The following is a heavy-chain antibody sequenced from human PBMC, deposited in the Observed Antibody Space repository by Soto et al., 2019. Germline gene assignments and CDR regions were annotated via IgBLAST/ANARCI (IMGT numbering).Heavy chain of an antibody. J-gene: IGHJ5*02. CDR1: GGSFSGYY. D-gene: IGHD3-10*01. V-gene: IGHV4-59*01. CDR2: IYYSGST. Sequence: SETLSLTCAVYGGSFSGYYLSWIRQPPGKGLEWIGYIYYSGSTNYNPSLKSRVTISVDTSKNQFSLKLSSVTAADTAVYYCARGMSGSGSYYKLYNWFDPWGQGTLVTVSS. CDR3: ARGMSGSGSYYKLYNWFDP.